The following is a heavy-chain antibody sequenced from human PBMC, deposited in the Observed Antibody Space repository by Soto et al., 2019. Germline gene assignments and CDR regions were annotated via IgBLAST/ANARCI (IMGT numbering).Heavy chain of an antibody. J-gene: IGHJ6*02. Sequence: QVQLVESGGGVVQPGRSLRLSCAASGFTFSSYGMHWVRQAPGKGLEWVAVISYDGSNKYYADSVKGRFTISRDNSKNTLYLQMNSLRAEDTVVYYCAKWGISGYDPYYYYGMDVWGQGTTVTVSS. CDR2: ISYDGSNK. V-gene: IGHV3-30*18. D-gene: IGHD5-12*01. CDR1: GFTFSSYG. CDR3: AKWGISGYDPYYYYGMDV.